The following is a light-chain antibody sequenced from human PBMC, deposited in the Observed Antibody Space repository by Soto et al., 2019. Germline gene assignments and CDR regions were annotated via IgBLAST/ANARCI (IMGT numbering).Light chain of an antibody. CDR2: EVS. CDR1: SSDVGGYKY. V-gene: IGLV2-14*01. CDR3: SSYTSSNTLV. Sequence: QSALTQPASVSGSPGQSITISCTGSSSDVGGYKYVSWYQQRPGKAPKLMIYEVSNRPSGVSNRFSGSKSGNTASLTISGLQAEDEADYYCSSYTSSNTLVFGTGTKVTVL. J-gene: IGLJ1*01.